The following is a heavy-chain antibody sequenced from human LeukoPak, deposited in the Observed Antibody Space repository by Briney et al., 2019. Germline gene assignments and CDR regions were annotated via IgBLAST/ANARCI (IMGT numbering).Heavy chain of an antibody. Sequence: GGSLRLSCTASGFTFGDYAMSWVRQAPGKGLEWVAFIRYDGSNKYYADSVKGRFTISRDNSKNTLYLQMNSLRAEDTAVYYCARVRRYSSGWYDAFDIWGQGTMVTVSS. CDR1: GFTFGDYA. J-gene: IGHJ3*02. CDR3: ARVRRYSSGWYDAFDI. V-gene: IGHV3-30*02. CDR2: IRYDGSNK. D-gene: IGHD6-19*01.